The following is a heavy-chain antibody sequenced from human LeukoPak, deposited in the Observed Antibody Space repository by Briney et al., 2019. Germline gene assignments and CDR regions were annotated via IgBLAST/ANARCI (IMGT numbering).Heavy chain of an antibody. V-gene: IGHV3-21*04. Sequence: PRGSLRLSCAASGFTFSSYSMNWVRQAPGKGLEWVSSISSSSSYIYYADSVKGRFTISRDNPKNTLYLQMNSLRAEDTAVYFCAKRGVVIRVILVGFHKEAYYFDSWGQGALVTVSS. CDR3: AKRGVVIRVILVGFHKEAYYFDS. J-gene: IGHJ4*02. CDR1: GFTFSSYS. CDR2: ISSSSSYI. D-gene: IGHD3-22*01.